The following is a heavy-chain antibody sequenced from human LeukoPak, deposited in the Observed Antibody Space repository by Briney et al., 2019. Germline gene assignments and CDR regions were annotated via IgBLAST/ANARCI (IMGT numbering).Heavy chain of an antibody. CDR1: GFTFSSYE. Sequence: PGGSLKLSCAASGFTFSSYETNWVRQAPGKGLEWVSYISSSGSTIYYADSVKGRFTISRDNAKNSLYLQVNSLRDEDTAVYYCARNPSRVGIDYWGQGTLVTVSS. CDR2: ISSSGSTI. CDR3: ARNPSRVGIDY. D-gene: IGHD1-26*01. V-gene: IGHV3-48*03. J-gene: IGHJ4*02.